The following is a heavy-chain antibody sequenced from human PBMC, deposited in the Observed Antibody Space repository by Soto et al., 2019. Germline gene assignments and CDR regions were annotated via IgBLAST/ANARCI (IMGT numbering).Heavy chain of an antibody. D-gene: IGHD3-3*01. CDR2: IYYSGST. V-gene: IGHV4-39*01. CDR1: GGSISSSSYY. Sequence: SETLSLTCTVSGGSISSSSYYWGWIRQPPGKGLEWIGSIYYSGSTNYNPSLKSRVTISVDTSKNQFSLKLSSVTAADTAVYYCARQYYDFWICYHDRPSWSSHFWCQGPLVTVSS. J-gene: IGHJ4*02. CDR3: ARQYYDFWICYHDRPSWSSHF.